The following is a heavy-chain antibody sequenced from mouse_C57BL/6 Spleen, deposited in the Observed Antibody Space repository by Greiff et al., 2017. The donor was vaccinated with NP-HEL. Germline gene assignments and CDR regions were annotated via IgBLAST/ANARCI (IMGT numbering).Heavy chain of an antibody. CDR2: IDPSDSET. J-gene: IGHJ1*03. CDR3: ARRAYWYFDV. CDR1: GYTFTSYW. V-gene: IGHV1-52*01. Sequence: VQLQQPGAELVRPGSSVKLSCKASGYTFTSYWMHWVKQRPIQGLEWIGNIDPSDSETHYNQKFKDKATLTVEKSSSTAYMQLSSLTSEDSAVYYCARRAYWYFDVWGTGTTVTGSS.